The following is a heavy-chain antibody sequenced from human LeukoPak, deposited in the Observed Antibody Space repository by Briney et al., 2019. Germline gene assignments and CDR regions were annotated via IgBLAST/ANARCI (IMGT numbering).Heavy chain of an antibody. D-gene: IGHD5-12*01. Sequence: GSLELSCAASGVTVSISGVGWSLQDPEKGLEWVSAISGSGGSTYYADSVKGRFTISRDNSKNTLYLQMNSLRAEDTAVYYCARSNGYDHLEGWGQGTLVTVSS. CDR2: ISGSGGST. V-gene: IGHV3-23*01. CDR1: GVTVSISG. J-gene: IGHJ4*02. CDR3: ARSNGYDHLEG.